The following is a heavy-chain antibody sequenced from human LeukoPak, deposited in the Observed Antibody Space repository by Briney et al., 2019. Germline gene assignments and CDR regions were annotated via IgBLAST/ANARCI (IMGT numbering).Heavy chain of an antibody. D-gene: IGHD4/OR15-4a*01. J-gene: IGHJ4*02. CDR3: ARDGQTPSIRLYYFDS. Sequence: GRSLRLSCATSGFTFSTYDMHCVRQAPGKGLEWVAVIWYDGSNKYYADSVKGRFTISRDNAKNTLYLQMNRLRAEDTAVYYCARDGQTPSIRLYYFDSWGQGTLVTVSS. CDR2: IWYDGSNK. V-gene: IGHV3-33*01. CDR1: GFTFSTYD.